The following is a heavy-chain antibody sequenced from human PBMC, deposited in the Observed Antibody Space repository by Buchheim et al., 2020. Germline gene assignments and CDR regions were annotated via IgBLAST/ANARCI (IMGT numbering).Heavy chain of an antibody. V-gene: IGHV4-59*01. CDR3: ARGSYDSQWAYFDY. D-gene: IGHD3-22*01. CDR1: GGSISSYH. J-gene: IGHJ4*02. Sequence: QVQLQESGPGLVKPSETLSLTCTVSGGSISSYHWSWIRQPPGKGPEWIGYIYYSGSTNYNPSLKSRVTISVDTSKNQFSLKLSSVTAADTAVYYCARGSYDSQWAYFDYWGQGTL. CDR2: IYYSGST.